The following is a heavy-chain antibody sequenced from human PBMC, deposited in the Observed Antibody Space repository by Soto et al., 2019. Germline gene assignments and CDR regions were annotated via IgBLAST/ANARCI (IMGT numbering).Heavy chain of an antibody. J-gene: IGHJ6*02. Sequence: GASVKVSCKASGYTFTSYAMHWVRQAPGQRLEWMGWINAGNGNTKYSQKFQGRVTITRDTSASTAYMELSSLRSEDTAVYYCAREDLIVVVIPRGMDVWGQGTTVTV. V-gene: IGHV1-3*01. CDR2: INAGNGNT. CDR3: AREDLIVVVIPRGMDV. CDR1: GYTFTSYA. D-gene: IGHD3-22*01.